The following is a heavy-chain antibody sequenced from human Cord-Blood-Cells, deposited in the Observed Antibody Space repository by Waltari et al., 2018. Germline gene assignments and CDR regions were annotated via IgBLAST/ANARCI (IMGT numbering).Heavy chain of an antibody. CDR1: GGSFSGYY. CDR3: ARLPISGSYDY. J-gene: IGHJ4*02. Sequence: QVQLQQWGAGLLKHSETLSLTCAVYGGSFSGYYWSWIRQPPGKGLEWNGEINHSGSTNYNPSLKSRVTISVDTSKNQFSLKLSSVTAADTAVYYCARLPISGSYDYWGQGTLVTVSS. D-gene: IGHD1-26*01. CDR2: INHSGST. V-gene: IGHV4-34*01.